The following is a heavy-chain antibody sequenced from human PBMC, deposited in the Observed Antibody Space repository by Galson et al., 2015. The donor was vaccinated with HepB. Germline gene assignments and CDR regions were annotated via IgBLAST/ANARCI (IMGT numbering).Heavy chain of an antibody. Sequence: VKVSCKASGYTFTSYGISWVRQAPGQGLEWMGWINTYDGNPKYAQKLQGRVTMTTDTSTTTAYMELRSLRSDDTGVYYCARVSDYDFWSGYYTEFDYWGQGTLVTVSS. D-gene: IGHD3-3*01. CDR3: ARVSDYDFWSGYYTEFDY. CDR2: INTYDGNP. V-gene: IGHV1-18*01. J-gene: IGHJ4*02. CDR1: GYTFTSYG.